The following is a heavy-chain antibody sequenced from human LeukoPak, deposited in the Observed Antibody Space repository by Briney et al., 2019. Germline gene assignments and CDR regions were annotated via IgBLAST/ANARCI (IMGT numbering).Heavy chain of an antibody. CDR1: GFTLSGYG. D-gene: IGHD3-10*01. CDR3: AKAIWVAATSSWFCLDY. V-gene: IGHV3-30*02. Sequence: GGSLRLSCAASGFTLSGYGMHWVRQAPGKGLEWVAFIHYDGARSYYADSVKGRFTISRDNSRNTLYLQMNSLRPEDTAVYYCAKAIWVAATSSWFCLDYWGQGTLVTVSS. CDR2: IHYDGARS. J-gene: IGHJ4*02.